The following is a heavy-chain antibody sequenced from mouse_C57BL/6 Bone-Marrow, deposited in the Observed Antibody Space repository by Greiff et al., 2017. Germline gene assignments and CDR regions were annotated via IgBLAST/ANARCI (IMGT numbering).Heavy chain of an antibody. CDR2: INPGSGGT. CDR3: ARSSFYSYYYAMDD. J-gene: IGHJ4*01. Sequence: QVQLQQSGAELVRPGTSVKVSCKASGYAFTNYLIEWVKQRPGQGLEWIGVINPGSGGTNYNEKFKGKATLTADKSSSTAYMQLSSLTSEDSAVYFCARSSFYSYYYAMDDWGQGTSVTDSS. V-gene: IGHV1-54*01. D-gene: IGHD2-12*01. CDR1: GYAFTNYL.